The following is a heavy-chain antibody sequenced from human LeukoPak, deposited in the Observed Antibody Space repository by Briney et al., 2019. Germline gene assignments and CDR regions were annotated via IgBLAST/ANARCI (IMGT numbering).Heavy chain of an antibody. CDR2: ISYDGSNK. J-gene: IGHJ5*02. D-gene: IGHD2-2*02. CDR1: GFTFSSYG. CDR3: AKDQGGGYCSSTSCYMDWFDP. V-gene: IGHV3-30*18. Sequence: GRSLRLSCAASGFTFSSYGMHWVRQAPGEGLEWVAVISYDGSNKYYADSVKGRFTISRDNSKNTLYLQMNSLRAEDTAVYYCAKDQGGGYCSSTSCYMDWFDPWGQGTLVTVSS.